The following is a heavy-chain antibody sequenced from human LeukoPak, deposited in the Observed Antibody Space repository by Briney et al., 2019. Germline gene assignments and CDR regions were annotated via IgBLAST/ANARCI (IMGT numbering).Heavy chain of an antibody. CDR3: ARGYYYDSSGYYYGMDV. V-gene: IGHV4-59*08. CDR1: GGYISSYY. D-gene: IGHD3-22*01. J-gene: IGHJ6*02. Sequence: PSETLSLTCTVSGGYISSYYWSWIRQRPGKGLEWIGYVYYSGSTNYNPSLKSRVTISVDTSKNQFSLKLSSVTAADTAVYYCARGYYYDSSGYYYGMDVWGQGTTVTVSS. CDR2: VYYSGST.